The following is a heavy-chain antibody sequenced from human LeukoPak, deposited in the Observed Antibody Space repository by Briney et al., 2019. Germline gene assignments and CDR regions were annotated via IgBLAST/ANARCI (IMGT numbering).Heavy chain of an antibody. D-gene: IGHD3-10*01. J-gene: IGHJ4*02. CDR3: ARDLNGEYYYGSGSYGLFDY. Sequence: EASVTVSCKASGGTFSSYAISWVRQAPGQGLEWMGGIIPIFGTANYAQKFQGRVTITADESTSTAYMELSSLRSEDTAVYYCARDLNGEYYYGSGSYGLFDYWGQGTLVTVSS. CDR2: IIPIFGTA. CDR1: GGTFSSYA. V-gene: IGHV1-69*13.